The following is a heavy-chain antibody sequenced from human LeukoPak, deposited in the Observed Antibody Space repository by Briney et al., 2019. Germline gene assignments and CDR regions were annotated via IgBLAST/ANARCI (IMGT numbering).Heavy chain of an antibody. CDR3: ARRRYSGSSQHFDY. CDR2: IKQDGSDR. Sequence: GGSLRLSCAASGFTFSAYWMTWVRQAPGKGPEWVANIKQDGSDRYYVDSVQGRFTISRDNAKNSLYLQMNSLRAEDTAVYYCARRRYSGSSQHFDYWGQGTLVTVSS. CDR1: GFTFSAYW. V-gene: IGHV3-7*01. J-gene: IGHJ4*02. D-gene: IGHD1-26*01.